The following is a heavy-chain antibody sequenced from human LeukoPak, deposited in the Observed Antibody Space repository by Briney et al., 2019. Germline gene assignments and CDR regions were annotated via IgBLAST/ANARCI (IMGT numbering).Heavy chain of an antibody. CDR1: NGSLTDYY. Sequence: SETLSLTCAVYNGSLTDYYWSWIRQSPGKGLEWIGEINHSGGTTYNPSLKSRVTISVDTSKRQFSLKLSSVTAADTAVYYCASGREDRSGWSKFDYWGQGTLVTVSS. CDR2: INHSGGT. V-gene: IGHV4-34*01. CDR3: ASGREDRSGWSKFDY. J-gene: IGHJ4*02. D-gene: IGHD6-13*01.